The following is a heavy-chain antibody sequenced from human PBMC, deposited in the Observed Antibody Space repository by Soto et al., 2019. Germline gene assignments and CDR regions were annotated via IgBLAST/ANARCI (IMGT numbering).Heavy chain of an antibody. CDR3: ARGNIQLWFSFDY. Sequence: SETLSLTCAVSGGPISGGSYSWSWIRQTPGKGLEWIGNIYHTGSPYYNPSLKSRVTISVDRSKNQFSLNLSSVTAADTAVYYCARGNIQLWFSFDYWGPGTLVTLSS. D-gene: IGHD5-18*01. J-gene: IGHJ4*02. CDR1: GGPISGGSYS. CDR2: IYHTGSP. V-gene: IGHV4-30-2*01.